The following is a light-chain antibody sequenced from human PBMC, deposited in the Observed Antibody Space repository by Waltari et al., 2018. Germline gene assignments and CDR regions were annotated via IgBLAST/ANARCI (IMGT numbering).Light chain of an antibody. CDR3: HQSRSLPET. CDR2: YAS. Sequence: EVVLTQSPDFQSVTPKEKVTITCRASQSVGSSLHLYQQKPDQSPKLLIKYASQSFSGVTARFSGSGSGTDFTLTINSLEAEDAATYYCHQSRSLPETFGQGTKLEIK. V-gene: IGKV6-21*01. CDR1: QSVGSS. J-gene: IGKJ2*01.